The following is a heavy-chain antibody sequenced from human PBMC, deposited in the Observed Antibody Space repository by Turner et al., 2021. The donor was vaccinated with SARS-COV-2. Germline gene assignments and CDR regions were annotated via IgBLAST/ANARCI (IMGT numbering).Heavy chain of an antibody. D-gene: IGHD2-8*01. CDR3: ARATYLLGYCANGVCYPDY. CDR2: RSYDESDK. CDR1: GFTFSSYA. Sequence: QVQLVASGGGVVQPGRSLRLPCAAAGFTFSSYAMHWVRQAPGKGLEWVAVRSYDESDKYYADSVKGRFIISRDNSKNTLYLQMNSLRAEDTAVYYCARATYLLGYCANGVCYPDYWGQGTLVTVSS. V-gene: IGHV3-30-3*01. J-gene: IGHJ4*02.